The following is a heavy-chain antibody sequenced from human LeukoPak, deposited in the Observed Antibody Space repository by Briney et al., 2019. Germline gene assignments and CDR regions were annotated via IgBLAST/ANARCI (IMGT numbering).Heavy chain of an antibody. D-gene: IGHD4/OR15-4a*01. J-gene: IGHJ4*02. Sequence: GESLKISCAASGFTFSSYEMNWVSQAPGKGLEWVSYISSSGGTIFYADSVKGRFTISRDNAKNSLYLQMNSLTADDTAVYYCARGKLTMVIKWGQGTLVTVSS. V-gene: IGHV3-48*03. CDR3: ARGKLTMVIK. CDR2: ISSSGGTI. CDR1: GFTFSSYE.